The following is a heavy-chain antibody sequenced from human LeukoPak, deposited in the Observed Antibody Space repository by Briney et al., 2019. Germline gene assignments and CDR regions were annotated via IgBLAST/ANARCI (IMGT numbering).Heavy chain of an antibody. J-gene: IGHJ5*02. D-gene: IGHD3-10*01. V-gene: IGHV4-30-2*01. CDR1: GGSISSGGYS. CDR2: IYHSGST. CDR3: ARGNLRGSGTVDWFDP. Sequence: SQTLSLTCAVSGGSISSGGYSWRWIRQPPGKGLEWIGYIYHSGSTYYNPSLKSRITISVDRSKNQFSLKLSSVTAADTAVYYCARGNLRGSGTVDWFDPWGQGTLVTVSS.